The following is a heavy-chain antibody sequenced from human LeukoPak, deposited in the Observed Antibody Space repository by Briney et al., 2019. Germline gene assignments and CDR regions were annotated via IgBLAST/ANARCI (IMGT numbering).Heavy chain of an antibody. CDR2: IRSKAYGGTT. CDR1: GFTFSSYE. J-gene: IGHJ4*02. Sequence: SLRLSCAASGFTFSSYEMHWVRQAPGKGLEWVGFIRSKAYGGTTEYAASVKGTFTITRDDSKDIAYLQMNSLKAEDTAVYYCTMDYYDSSGYYLTGAFDYWGRGTLVTVSS. V-gene: IGHV3-49*04. D-gene: IGHD3-22*01. CDR3: TMDYYDSSGYYLTGAFDY.